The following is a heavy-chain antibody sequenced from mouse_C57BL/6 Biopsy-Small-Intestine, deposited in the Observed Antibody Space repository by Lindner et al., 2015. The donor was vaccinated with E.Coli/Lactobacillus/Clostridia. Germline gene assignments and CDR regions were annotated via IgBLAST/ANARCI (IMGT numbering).Heavy chain of an antibody. J-gene: IGHJ1*01. CDR2: ISPYNGHT. CDR3: ARDRFPTQDAVVTAAYFSDV. V-gene: IGHV1-7*01. D-gene: IGHD2-13*01. Sequence: SVKVSCKASGYTFARYGINWVRQAPGQGPEWMGWISPYNGHTNYAQRVQDRVTMTTDTSTRTAYLEVRDLRVDDTAVYYCARDRFPTQDAVVTAAYFSDVWGQGTMVTVSS. CDR1: GYTFARYG.